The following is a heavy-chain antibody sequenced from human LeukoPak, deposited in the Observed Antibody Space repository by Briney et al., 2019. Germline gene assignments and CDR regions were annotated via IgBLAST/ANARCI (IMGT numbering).Heavy chain of an antibody. V-gene: IGHV3-74*01. Sequence: GGSLRLSCAASGFTFSSYWIHWVRQAPGKGLVWVSRISADGINAHYADSVKGRFTISRDNAEHTLYLQMNSLRAEDTALYYCARTNYYFDNWGQGSLVTVSS. J-gene: IGHJ4*02. CDR3: ARTNYYFDN. CDR2: ISADGINA. CDR1: GFTFSSYW. D-gene: IGHD1-1*01.